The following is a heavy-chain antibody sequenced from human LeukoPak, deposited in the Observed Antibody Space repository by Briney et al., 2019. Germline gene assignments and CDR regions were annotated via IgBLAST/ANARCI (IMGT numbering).Heavy chain of an antibody. D-gene: IGHD1-26*01. CDR3: GRDQDRGSYHDPIFDY. V-gene: IGHV3-21*06. CDR1: GFTSSTYS. Sequence: GGSLRLSCVTSGFTSSTYSLNWVLQAPGKGLEWVSSISPSSSNIYYADSMKGRFTISRDDAKNLLYLQMNSLRAEDTAVYYCGRDQDRGSYHDPIFDYWGQGTLVTVSS. J-gene: IGHJ4*02. CDR2: ISPSSSNI.